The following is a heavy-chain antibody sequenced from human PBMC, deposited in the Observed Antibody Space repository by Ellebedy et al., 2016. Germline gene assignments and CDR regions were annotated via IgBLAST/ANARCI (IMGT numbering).Heavy chain of an antibody. CDR3: ARGARRDGYLVGFDY. Sequence: SETLSLXXTVSSGSINTDGYYWSWIRQSPGNGLEWIGNIHYSGTTNYNPSLKSRFTISVDTSRNQFSLKVTSVTAADTAVYSCARGARRDGYLVGFDYWGQGILVIVSS. CDR2: IHYSGTT. J-gene: IGHJ4*02. V-gene: IGHV4-61*08. D-gene: IGHD5-24*01. CDR1: SGSINTDGYY.